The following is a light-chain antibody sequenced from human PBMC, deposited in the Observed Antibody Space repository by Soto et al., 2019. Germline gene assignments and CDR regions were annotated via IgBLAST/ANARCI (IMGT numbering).Light chain of an antibody. Sequence: QSVLTQSASVSGSPGQSITISCTRTRSDVGPYNLVSWYQQHPCVAPKLIIYEVTARPSGVSNRLSGSKSGNSASLTICGLQAEDEADYYCCSYAGHNTSVFGLGTKVTVL. V-gene: IGLV2-23*02. J-gene: IGLJ1*01. CDR2: EVT. CDR1: RSDVGPYNL. CDR3: CSYAGHNTSV.